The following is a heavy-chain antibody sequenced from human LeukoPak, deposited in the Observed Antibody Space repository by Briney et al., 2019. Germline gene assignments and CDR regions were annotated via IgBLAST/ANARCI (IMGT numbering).Heavy chain of an antibody. CDR3: ARSRGYYFDY. D-gene: IGHD5-12*01. Sequence: TLSLTCTVAGASISSGSYYWSWIRQPAGRGLEWIWRIYTSGSTNYNPSLKSPVTISVDTSKNQFSLKLSSVAAAGTAVYYCARSRGYYFDYWGQGTLVTVSS. J-gene: IGHJ4*02. V-gene: IGHV4-61*02. CDR1: GASISSGSYY. CDR2: IYTSGST.